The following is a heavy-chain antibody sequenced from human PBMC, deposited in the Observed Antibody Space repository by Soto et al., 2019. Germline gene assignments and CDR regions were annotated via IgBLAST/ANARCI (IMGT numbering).Heavy chain of an antibody. V-gene: IGHV4-59*01. J-gene: IGHJ3*02. Sequence: SDTLSLTCTVSGGSISSYYWSWIRQPPGKGLEWIGYIYYSGSTNYNPSLKSRVTISVDTSKNQFSLKLSSVTAADTAVYYCARFGNTFWSAYYPPGAFDIWGKGTMVTVSS. CDR3: ARFGNTFWSAYYPPGAFDI. D-gene: IGHD3-3*01. CDR2: IYYSGST. CDR1: GGSISSYY.